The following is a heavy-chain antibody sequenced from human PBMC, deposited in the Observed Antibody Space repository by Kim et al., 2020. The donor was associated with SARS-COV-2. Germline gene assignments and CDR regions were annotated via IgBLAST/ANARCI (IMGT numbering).Heavy chain of an antibody. J-gene: IGHJ5*02. CDR2: IYFTGST. V-gene: IGHV4-59*11. Sequence: SETLSLTCSVSGGSISSHYWSWIRRPPGEGLELIGYIYFTGSTNYNPSLKSRVTISVDTSKNQFFLKLTSVTAADTAVYYCAWGPSGWRFDPWGQGTLV. CDR1: GGSISSHY. CDR3: AWGPSGWRFDP. D-gene: IGHD6-19*01.